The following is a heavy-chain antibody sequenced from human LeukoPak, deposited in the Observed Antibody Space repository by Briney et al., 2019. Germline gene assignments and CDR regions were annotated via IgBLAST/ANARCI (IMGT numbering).Heavy chain of an antibody. CDR2: INHSGST. Sequence: PSETLSLTCAVYGGSFSGYYWSWIRQPPGKGLEWLGEINHSGSTNYNPSLKSRVTISVDTSKNQFSLKLSSVTAADTAVYYCARGTMTTVAPAFDYWGQGTLVTVSS. CDR1: GGSFSGYY. J-gene: IGHJ4*02. CDR3: ARGTMTTVAPAFDY. D-gene: IGHD4-23*01. V-gene: IGHV4-34*01.